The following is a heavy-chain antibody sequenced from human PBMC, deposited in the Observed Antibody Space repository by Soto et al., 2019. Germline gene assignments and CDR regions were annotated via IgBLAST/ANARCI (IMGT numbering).Heavy chain of an antibody. CDR2: INPSGGST. D-gene: IGHD1-1*01. V-gene: IGHV1-46*01. CDR3: ARDDSPLSKTNGMDV. Sequence: ASVKVSCKASGYTFTSYYMHWVRQAPGQGLEWMGIINPSGGSTSYAQKFQGRVTMTRDTSTSTVYMELSSLRSEDTAVYYCARDDSPLSKTNGMDVWGQGTTVTVSS. J-gene: IGHJ6*02. CDR1: GYTFTSYY.